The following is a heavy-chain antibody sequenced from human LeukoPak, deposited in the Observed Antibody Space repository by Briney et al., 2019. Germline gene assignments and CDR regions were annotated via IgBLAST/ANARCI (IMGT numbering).Heavy chain of an antibody. CDR1: GGSVSSGSYY. CDR3: ARDPSSGYYFNWYFDL. CDR2: IYYSGST. J-gene: IGHJ2*01. V-gene: IGHV4-61*01. Sequence: PSETLSLTCTVSGGSVSSGSYYWSWIRQPPGKGLEWIVYIYYSGSTNYNPSLKSRVTISVDTSKNQFSLKLSSVTAADTAVYYCARDPSSGYYFNWYFDLWGRGTLVTVSS. D-gene: IGHD3-22*01.